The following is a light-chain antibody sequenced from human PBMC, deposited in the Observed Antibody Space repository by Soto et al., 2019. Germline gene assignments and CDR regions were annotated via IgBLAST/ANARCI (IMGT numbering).Light chain of an antibody. J-gene: IGKJ1*01. CDR3: MQRIEFPWT. CDR2: TRS. Sequence: DIVMTQTPLSLPVTPGGPASTSCRSGQSLWESADGNPMLAWYRQKPGQSPQLLIYTRSYRASGVPDMFSGSWSGKYFTLKSSMVEADDVGVYYCMQRIEFPWTFGQGTKVEIK. CDR1: QSLWESADGNPM. V-gene: IGKV2-40*01.